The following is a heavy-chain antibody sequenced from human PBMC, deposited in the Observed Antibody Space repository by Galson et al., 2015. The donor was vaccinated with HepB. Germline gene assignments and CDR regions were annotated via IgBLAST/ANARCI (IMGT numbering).Heavy chain of an antibody. CDR2: IKQDGSEK. V-gene: IGHV3-7*01. D-gene: IGHD6-13*01. CDR3: ARGSSSRYRNLYFDL. CDR1: GFTFSSYW. J-gene: IGHJ2*01. Sequence: SLRLSCAASGFTFSSYWLYWVRQAPGKGLEWVANIKQDGSEKYYVDSVKGRFTISRDNAKTSVYLQMNGLRAEDTAVYYCARGSSSRYRNLYFDLVGRGSLVTVSP.